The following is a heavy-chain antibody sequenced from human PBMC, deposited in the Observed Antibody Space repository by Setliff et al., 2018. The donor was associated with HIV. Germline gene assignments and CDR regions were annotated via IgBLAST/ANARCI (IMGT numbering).Heavy chain of an antibody. D-gene: IGHD3-22*01. V-gene: IGHV1-2*02. J-gene: IGHJ4*02. CDR3: ARGGGYDRSGYYPFDY. Sequence: ASVKVSCKASGYTFTGYYIHWVRQAPGQGLQWMGWINPNSGGTNYAQKFRGRVTMTRDTSITTAYMELSRLRSDDTAVYYCARGGGYDRSGYYPFDYWGQGTPVTVSS. CDR2: INPNSGGT. CDR1: GYTFTGYY.